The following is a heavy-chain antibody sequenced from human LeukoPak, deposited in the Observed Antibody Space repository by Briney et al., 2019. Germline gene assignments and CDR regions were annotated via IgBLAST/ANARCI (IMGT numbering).Heavy chain of an antibody. J-gene: IGHJ5*02. Sequence: PGGSLRLSCAASGFTFNSYWMIWVRQAPGKGLEWVANINPDGSGKYYVDSVKGRFTISRDNAKNSLYLQMNSLRAEDTAVYYCARGGDIVVVPAAIRPWFDPWGQGTLVTVSS. D-gene: IGHD2-2*02. V-gene: IGHV3-7*01. CDR2: INPDGSGK. CDR1: GFTFNSYW. CDR3: ARGGDIVVVPAAIRPWFDP.